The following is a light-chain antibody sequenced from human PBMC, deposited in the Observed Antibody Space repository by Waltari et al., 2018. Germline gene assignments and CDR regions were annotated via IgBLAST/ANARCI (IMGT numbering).Light chain of an antibody. CDR1: QSISSY. J-gene: IGKJ4*01. Sequence: DIQMTQSPSSLSASVGARVTITCRASQSISSYLNWYQQKPGKAPKLLIYAASSLKSGVPSRFSGSGSGTDFTLTISSLQPEDFATYYCQQSYSTPLTFGGGTKVEIK. CDR3: QQSYSTPLT. V-gene: IGKV1-39*01. CDR2: AAS.